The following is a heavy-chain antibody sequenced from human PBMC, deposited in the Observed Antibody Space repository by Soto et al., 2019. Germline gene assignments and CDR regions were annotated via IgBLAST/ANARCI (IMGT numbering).Heavy chain of an antibody. V-gene: IGHV3-23*01. CDR2: ISGSGEST. J-gene: IGHJ4*02. CDR3: AKSLGHRWNTYYFDY. D-gene: IGHD1-1*01. CDR1: GFTFGMYS. Sequence: EVQVLESGGDLVQPGGSLRLSCAASGFTFGMYSMSWVRQAPGKGLEWVSGISGSGESTYYADSVKGRFTISRDNSKNTLYLQMYSLRPEDTAVYYCAKSLGHRWNTYYFDYWGQGTLVTVSS.